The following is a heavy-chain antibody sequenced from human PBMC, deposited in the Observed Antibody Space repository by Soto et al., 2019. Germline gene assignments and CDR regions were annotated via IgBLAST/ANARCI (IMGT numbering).Heavy chain of an antibody. CDR3: ASGLAYYDILTGSRYNWFDP. J-gene: IGHJ5*02. Sequence: ASVKVSCKASGYTFTSYDINWVRQATGQGLEWMGWMNPNSGNTGYAQKFQGRVTMTRNTSISTAYMELSSLRSEDTAVYYCASGLAYYDILTGSRYNWFDPWGQGTLVTVSS. CDR1: GYTFTSYD. D-gene: IGHD3-9*01. V-gene: IGHV1-8*01. CDR2: MNPNSGNT.